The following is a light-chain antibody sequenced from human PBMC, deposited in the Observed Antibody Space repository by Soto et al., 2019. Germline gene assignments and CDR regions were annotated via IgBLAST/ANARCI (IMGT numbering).Light chain of an antibody. Sequence: EVVMRQSPATLSVSPGEDATLSFSASQGIGDTLAWYQHKPGQTPRLLIYDTSTRATGVPTRFSGSRSGAEFTLTINSLQSEDFAVYYCQPYNNWPLTFGGGTKVDIK. V-gene: IGKV3-15*01. CDR2: DTS. J-gene: IGKJ4*01. CDR1: QGIGDT. CDR3: QPYNNWPLT.